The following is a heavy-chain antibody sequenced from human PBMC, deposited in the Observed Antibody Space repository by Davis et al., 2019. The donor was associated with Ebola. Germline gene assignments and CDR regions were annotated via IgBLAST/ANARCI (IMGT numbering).Heavy chain of an antibody. CDR1: GGTLSSYA. CDR3: ARDRYSGGSGYFYEQSH. D-gene: IGHD3-22*01. J-gene: IGHJ4*02. V-gene: IGHV1-69*10. CDR2: IIPVPGVP. Sequence: SVKVSCKASGGTLSSYAISWVRQAPGQGLDWMGGIIPVPGVPKYAQDFQGRVTITADESTSTAYMELSSLRSEDTAMYYCARDRYSGGSGYFYEQSHWGQGTLVTVSS.